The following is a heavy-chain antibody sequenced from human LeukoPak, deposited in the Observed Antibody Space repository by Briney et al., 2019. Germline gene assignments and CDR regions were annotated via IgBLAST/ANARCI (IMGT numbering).Heavy chain of an antibody. CDR3: AKYGSTSRAIDY. CDR1: GGSISSGDYY. Sequence: PSETLSLTCTVSGGSISSGDYYWSWIRQHPGKGLEWIGYIHYSGSTYYNPSLKSRVTISVDTSKNQFSLKLSSVTAADTAVYYCAKYGSTSRAIDYWGQGTLVTVSS. J-gene: IGHJ4*02. D-gene: IGHD2-2*01. V-gene: IGHV4-31*03. CDR2: IHYSGST.